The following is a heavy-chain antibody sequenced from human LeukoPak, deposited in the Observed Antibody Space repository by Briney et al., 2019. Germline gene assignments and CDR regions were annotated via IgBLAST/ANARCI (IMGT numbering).Heavy chain of an antibody. J-gene: IGHJ3*02. CDR1: GGSFSGYY. CDR2: INHSGST. Sequence: SETLSLTRAVYGGSFSGYYWSWIRQPPGKGLEWIGEINHSGSTNYNPSLKSRVTISVDTSKNQFSLKLSSVTAADTAVYYCARGRWPLDAFDIWGQGTMVTVSS. D-gene: IGHD2-15*01. V-gene: IGHV4-34*01. CDR3: ARGRWPLDAFDI.